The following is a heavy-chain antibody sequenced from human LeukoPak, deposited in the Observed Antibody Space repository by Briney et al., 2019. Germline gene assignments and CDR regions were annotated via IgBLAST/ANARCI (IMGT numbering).Heavy chain of an antibody. V-gene: IGHV5-51*01. D-gene: IGHD3-10*01. CDR2: IYPGDSGT. Sequence: GESLKISGKGSGYSFTSYWIGWLRQMPGKGLEWMGLIYPGDSGTRYSPSFQGQVTISADKSISTAYLQWSGLKASDTPIYYCARTDYYGSGSYPAAFDIWGRGTMVTVSS. CDR3: ARTDYYGSGSYPAAFDI. CDR1: GYSFTSYW. J-gene: IGHJ3*02.